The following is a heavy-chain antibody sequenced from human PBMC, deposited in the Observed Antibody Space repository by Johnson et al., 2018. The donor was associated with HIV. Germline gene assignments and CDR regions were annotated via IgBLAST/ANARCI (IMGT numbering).Heavy chain of an antibody. CDR3: TTGFGPAYEI. D-gene: IGHD3-16*01. CDR2: IKSRSARGTT. J-gene: IGHJ3*02. Sequence: VQLVESGGGLVKPGGSLRASSAASGFSFSNAWMSWIRQAPGKGLAWVGRIKSRSARGTTDHAAPVKGRFSISRDDSKNTLYRQRNSLKPEDTAVYYCTTGFGPAYEIWGQGTMVTVSS. CDR1: GFSFSNAW. V-gene: IGHV3-15*01.